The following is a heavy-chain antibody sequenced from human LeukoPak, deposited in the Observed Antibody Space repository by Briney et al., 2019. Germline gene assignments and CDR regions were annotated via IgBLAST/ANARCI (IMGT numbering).Heavy chain of an antibody. D-gene: IGHD5-12*01. J-gene: IGHJ6*03. CDR1: GFTFDDYA. Sequence: SGGSLRLSCAASGFTFDDYAMQWVRQAPGKGLEWVSLISWDGGSTYYADSVKGRFTISRDNSKNSLYLQMNSLRAEDTALYYCAKDIGYSGYVGYYYYMDVWGKGTTVTVSS. CDR2: ISWDGGST. CDR3: AKDIGYSGYVGYYYYMDV. V-gene: IGHV3-43D*04.